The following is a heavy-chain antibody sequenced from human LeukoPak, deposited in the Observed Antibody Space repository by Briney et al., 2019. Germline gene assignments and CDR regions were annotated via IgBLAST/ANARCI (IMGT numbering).Heavy chain of an antibody. CDR1: SGSISSYY. V-gene: IGHV4-59*01. CDR3: ARGGKSYSLDY. Sequence: PSETLSLTCTVSSGSISSYYWSWIRQPPGKGLEWIGYFYYSGSTKYNPALKSLVTISVDTTENQSSLKLTSVTAADTAVYYWARGGKSYSLDYWGQGTLVTVSS. J-gene: IGHJ4*02. CDR2: FYYSGST. D-gene: IGHD1-26*01.